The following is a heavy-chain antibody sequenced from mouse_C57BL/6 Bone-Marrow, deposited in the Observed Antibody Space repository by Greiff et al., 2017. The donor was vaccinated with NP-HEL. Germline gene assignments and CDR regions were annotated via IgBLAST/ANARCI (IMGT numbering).Heavy chain of an antibody. D-gene: IGHD1-1*01. Sequence: VQLQQSGAELVKPGASVKLSCTASGFNIKDYYMHWVKQRTEQGLEWIGRIDPEDGETKYAPKFPGKATITADTSSNTAYLQLSSLTSEDTAVYYCARVYGSSYDAMDYWGQGTSVTVSS. CDR2: IDPEDGET. J-gene: IGHJ4*01. CDR3: ARVYGSSYDAMDY. V-gene: IGHV14-2*01. CDR1: GFNIKDYY.